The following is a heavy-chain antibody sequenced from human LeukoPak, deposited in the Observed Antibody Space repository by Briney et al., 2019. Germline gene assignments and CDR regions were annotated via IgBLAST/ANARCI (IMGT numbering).Heavy chain of an antibody. V-gene: IGHV4-39*01. D-gene: IGHD6-19*01. CDR1: GGSINSSSYY. Sequence: SETLSLTCTVSGGSINSSSYYWGWIRQPPGKGLEWIGSIYYSGSTYYNPSLKSRVTISVDTSKNQFSLEPRSVTAADTAVYSCARHGWLGVGGWYWGQGTLVTVSS. CDR3: ARHGWLGVGGWY. J-gene: IGHJ4*02. CDR2: IYYSGST.